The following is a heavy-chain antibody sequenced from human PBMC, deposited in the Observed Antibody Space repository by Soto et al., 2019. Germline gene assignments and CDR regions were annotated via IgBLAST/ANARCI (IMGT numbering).Heavy chain of an antibody. J-gene: IGHJ4*02. D-gene: IGHD6-19*01. Sequence: QVQLVQSGAEVKKPGASVKVSCKASGYTFTSYAMHWVRQAPGQRLEWMGWINAGNGNTKYSQKFQGRVTITRDTSGSTAYMELSSLRSEDTAVYYCARGVYSSGWYSKFDYWGQGTLVTVSS. CDR1: GYTFTSYA. CDR2: INAGNGNT. V-gene: IGHV1-3*01. CDR3: ARGVYSSGWYSKFDY.